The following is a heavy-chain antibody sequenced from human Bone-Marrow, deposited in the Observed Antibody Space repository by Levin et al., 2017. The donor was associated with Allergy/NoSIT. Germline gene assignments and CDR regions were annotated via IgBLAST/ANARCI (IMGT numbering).Heavy chain of an antibody. CDR1: GYTFTTYG. Sequence: GASVKVSCKASGYTFTTYGISWVRQAPGQGLEWMGWISANNGNTNYAQTLQGRVTITTDTSTSTAYMELRSLRSDDTAVYYCARQRSYFDFGGGYYGTTEWLDPWGQGTLVTVSS. CDR3: ARQRSYFDFGGGYYGTTEWLDP. J-gene: IGHJ5*02. V-gene: IGHV1-18*01. CDR2: ISANNGNT. D-gene: IGHD3-3*01.